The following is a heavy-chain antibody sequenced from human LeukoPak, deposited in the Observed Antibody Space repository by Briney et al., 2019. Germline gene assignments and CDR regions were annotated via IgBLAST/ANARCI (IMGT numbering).Heavy chain of an antibody. Sequence: GGALRLSCAASGFTFSSYAMSWVRQAPGKGLEWVSAISGSGGSTYYADSVKGRFTISRDNSKNTLYLQMNSLRAEDTAVYYCAKDRWGYSSSTSCTFADYWGQGTLVTVSS. CDR3: AKDRWGYSSSTSCTFADY. CDR1: GFTFSSYA. J-gene: IGHJ4*02. CDR2: ISGSGGST. D-gene: IGHD2-2*01. V-gene: IGHV3-23*01.